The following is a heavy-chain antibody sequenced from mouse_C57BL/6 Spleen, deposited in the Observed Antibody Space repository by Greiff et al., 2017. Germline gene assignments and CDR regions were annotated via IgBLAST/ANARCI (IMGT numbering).Heavy chain of an antibody. CDR2: ISDGGSYT. J-gene: IGHJ2*01. D-gene: IGHD3-2*02. CDR1: GFTFSSYA. CDR3: ARDSSGYYFDY. V-gene: IGHV5-4*01. Sequence: DVKLVESGGGLVKPGGSLKLSCAASGFTFSSYAMSWVRQTPEKRLEWVATISDGGSYTYYPDNVKGRFTISRDNAKNNLYLQMSHLKSEDTAMYYCARDSSGYYFDYWGQGTTLTVSS.